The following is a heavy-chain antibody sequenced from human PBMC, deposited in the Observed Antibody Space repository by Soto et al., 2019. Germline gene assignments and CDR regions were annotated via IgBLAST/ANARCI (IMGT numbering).Heavy chain of an antibody. CDR2: ISSSSSYI. Sequence: EVQLVESGGGLVKPGGSLRLSCAASGFTFSSYSMNWVRQAPGKGLEWVSSISSSSSYIYYADSVKGRFTISRDNAKNSLYLQMNSLRAEDTAVYYCARVRGHYYYMDVWGKGTTVTVSS. D-gene: IGHD3-10*01. J-gene: IGHJ6*03. CDR3: ARVRGHYYYMDV. V-gene: IGHV3-21*01. CDR1: GFTFSSYS.